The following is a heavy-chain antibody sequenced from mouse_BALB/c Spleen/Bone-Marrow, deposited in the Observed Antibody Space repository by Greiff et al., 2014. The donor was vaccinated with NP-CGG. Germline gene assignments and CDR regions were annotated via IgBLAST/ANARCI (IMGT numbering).Heavy chain of an antibody. CDR3: ARCGGLRDFDY. J-gene: IGHJ2*01. D-gene: IGHD2-4*01. Sequence: VQLQQSGPELVEPGASVKMSCKASGYTFTDYVISWVKQRTGQGLEWIGEIYPGSGSTYYNEKFKGKATLTVDKSSNTAYMQLNSLTSEDSAVYFCARCGGLRDFDYWGQGTTLTVSS. CDR2: IYPGSGST. V-gene: IGHV1-83*01. CDR1: GYTFTDYV.